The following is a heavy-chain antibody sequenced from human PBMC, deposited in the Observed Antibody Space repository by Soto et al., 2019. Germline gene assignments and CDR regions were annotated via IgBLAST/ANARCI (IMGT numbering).Heavy chain of an antibody. V-gene: IGHV3-30-3*01. D-gene: IGHD3-10*01. CDR1: GFIFSNYV. CDR2: MSYDGTTK. Sequence: ESVGGVVQPGRSLRLSCAASGFIFSNYVMYWVRQAPCKGLEWVAFMSYDGTTKSYADSVKGRFTISRDNSQNTLYLQMNSLRPEDTGVYYCAREVLWSRYFDYWGQGTLVTVSS. CDR3: AREVLWSRYFDY. J-gene: IGHJ4*02.